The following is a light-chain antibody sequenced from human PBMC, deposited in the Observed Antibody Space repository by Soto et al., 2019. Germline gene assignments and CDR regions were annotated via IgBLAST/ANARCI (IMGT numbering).Light chain of an antibody. CDR3: QKYTNVPA. CDR2: AAS. J-gene: IGKJ4*01. CDR1: QGISNY. V-gene: IGKV1-27*01. Sequence: DIQMTQSPSSLSASVGDRVTITCRASQGISNYLAWYQQIPGKVPKLLISAASTLQSGVPSRFSGSGSGTDFTLTISSLQPGDVATYYCQKYTNVPAFGGGTKVEIK.